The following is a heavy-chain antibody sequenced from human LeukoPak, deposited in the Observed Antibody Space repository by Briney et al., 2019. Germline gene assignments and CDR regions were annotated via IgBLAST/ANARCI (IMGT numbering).Heavy chain of an antibody. CDR2: INWNGGST. Sequence: GGSLRLSCAASGFTFSSYAMSWVRQAPGKGLEWVSGINWNGGSTGYADSVKGRFTISRDNAKNSLYLQMNSLRAEDTALYHCARGAYYYDSSGYNWYFDLWGRGTLVTVSS. CDR1: GFTFSSYA. D-gene: IGHD3-22*01. J-gene: IGHJ2*01. V-gene: IGHV3-20*01. CDR3: ARGAYYYDSSGYNWYFDL.